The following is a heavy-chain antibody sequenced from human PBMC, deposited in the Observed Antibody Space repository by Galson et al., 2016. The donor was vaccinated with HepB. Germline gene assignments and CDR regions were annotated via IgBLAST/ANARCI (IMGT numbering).Heavy chain of an antibody. CDR3: ARLMAIGAFDY. CDR2: IFYTGTT. CDR1: GGSISTNNHY. D-gene: IGHD5-24*01. V-gene: IGHV4-39*01. J-gene: IGHJ4*02. Sequence: ETLSLTCTVSGGSISTNNHYWVWVRQPPGKGLEWVGTIFYTGTTYYSPSLKRRVNVSVDTSRNQFSLKLTSVTAADTAVYFCARLMAIGAFDYWGQGILVTVSS.